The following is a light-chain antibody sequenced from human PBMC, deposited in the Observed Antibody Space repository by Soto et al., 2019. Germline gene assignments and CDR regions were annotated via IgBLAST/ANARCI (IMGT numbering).Light chain of an antibody. CDR1: SSDVGGFNY. J-gene: IGLJ1*01. Sequence: QSALTQPASVSGSPGQSIALSCTGTSSDVGGFNYVSWYQQHPGKAPKLLIYDVTSRPSGVSDRFSGSKSANTASLTISGLQAEDEAYYYCASYTTSSTYVFGTGTKVTVL. V-gene: IGLV2-14*03. CDR3: ASYTTSSTYV. CDR2: DVT.